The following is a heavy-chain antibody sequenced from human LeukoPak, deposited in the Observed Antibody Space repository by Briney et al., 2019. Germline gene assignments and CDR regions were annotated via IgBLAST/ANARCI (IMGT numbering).Heavy chain of an antibody. CDR1: GYSFTSNY. CDR3: ARGLQYSSASRFDY. CDR2: ISAYSGNT. D-gene: IGHD6-6*01. Sequence: GASVKVSCKASGYSFTSNYIHWVRQAPGQGLEWMGWISAYSGNTNFAQRLQGRVTMTTDTSTSTAYMELRSLSSDDTAVYYCARGLQYSSASRFDYWGQGTLVTVSS. J-gene: IGHJ4*02. V-gene: IGHV1-18*04.